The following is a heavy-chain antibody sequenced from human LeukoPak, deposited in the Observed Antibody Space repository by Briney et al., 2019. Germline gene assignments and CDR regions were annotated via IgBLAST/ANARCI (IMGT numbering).Heavy chain of an antibody. D-gene: IGHD6-19*01. CDR3: ARRAGVT. Sequence: PGGSLRLSCAVSGFSINNYWMTWYRQAPGKGLECVAHIKGRFTISRDNAENSLYLQMNSLRAEDTAVYYCARRAGVTWGQGTLVTVSS. CDR1: GFSINNYW. CDR2: IK. V-gene: IGHV3-7*01. J-gene: IGHJ5*02.